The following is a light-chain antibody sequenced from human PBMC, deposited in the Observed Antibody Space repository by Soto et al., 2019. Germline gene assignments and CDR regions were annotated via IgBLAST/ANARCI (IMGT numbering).Light chain of an antibody. V-gene: IGLV1-47*02. CDR1: NSNIGSNY. CDR2: SSN. CDR3: ASWSDSLSGYV. J-gene: IGLJ1*01. Sequence: QSVLTQPPSASGTPGQSVTISCSGSNSNIGSNYVYWYQQLPGTAPKLLIYSSNQRPSGVPDRFSGSKSGTSASLAISGLRYEDDADYYCASWSDSLSGYVFGNGNKVTV.